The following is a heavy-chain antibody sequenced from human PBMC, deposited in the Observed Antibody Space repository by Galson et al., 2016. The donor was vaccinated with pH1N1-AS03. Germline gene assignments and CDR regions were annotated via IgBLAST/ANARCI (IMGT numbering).Heavy chain of an antibody. CDR3: ARDNYYDTGAFYGHFDF. D-gene: IGHD3-22*01. CDR1: EGTFSNFG. CDR2: FIPIFGTA. V-gene: IGHV1-69*06. J-gene: IGHJ4*02. Sequence: SVKVSCKASEGTFSNFGIRWVRQAPGQGLEWMGGFIPIFGTASVAQKFKGRVTITADNLELSSLRSDDTAVYYCARDNYYDTGAFYGHFDFWGQGTLVTVSS.